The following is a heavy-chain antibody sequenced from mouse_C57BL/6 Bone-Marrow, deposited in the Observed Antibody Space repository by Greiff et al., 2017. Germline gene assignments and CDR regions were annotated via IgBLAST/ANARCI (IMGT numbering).Heavy chain of an antibody. V-gene: IGHV1-64*01. Sequence: VQLQQPGAELVKPGASVKLSCKASGYTFTSYWMHWVKQRPGQGLEWIGMIHPNSGSTNYNEKFKSKATLTVDKSSSTAYMQLSSLTSEDSAVYSCARSDLDYDDEFAYWGQGTLVTVSA. D-gene: IGHD2-4*01. J-gene: IGHJ3*01. CDR1: GYTFTSYW. CDR3: ARSDLDYDDEFAY. CDR2: IHPNSGST.